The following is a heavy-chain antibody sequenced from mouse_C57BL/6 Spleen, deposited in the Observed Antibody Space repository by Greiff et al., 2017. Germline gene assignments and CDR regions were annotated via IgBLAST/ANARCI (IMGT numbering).Heavy chain of an antibody. J-gene: IGHJ1*03. D-gene: IGHD1-1*01. CDR1: GIDFSRYW. Sequence: EVMLVESGGGLVQPGGSLKLSCAASGIDFSRYWMSWVRRAPGKGLEWIGEINPDSSTINYAPSLKDKFIISRDNAKNTLYLQMSKVRSEDTALYYCANNYYGSSSWYFDVWGTGTTVTVSS. V-gene: IGHV4-1*01. CDR2: INPDSSTI. CDR3: ANNYYGSSSWYFDV.